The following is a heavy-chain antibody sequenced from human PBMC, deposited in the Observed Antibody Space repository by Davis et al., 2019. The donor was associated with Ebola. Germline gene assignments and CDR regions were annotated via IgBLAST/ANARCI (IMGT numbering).Heavy chain of an antibody. D-gene: IGHD3-3*01. CDR1: GFTFSSFR. Sequence: GESLKISCAASGFTFSSFRMNWVRQAPGKGLEWVSSISSSSTYIYYADSMKGRFTISRDNAKNSLYLQMNSLRAEDTAVYYCARDYYDFWSGSVLRGAFEIWGQGTMVTVSS. CDR2: ISSSSTYI. V-gene: IGHV3-21*01. CDR3: ARDYYDFWSGSVLRGAFEI. J-gene: IGHJ3*02.